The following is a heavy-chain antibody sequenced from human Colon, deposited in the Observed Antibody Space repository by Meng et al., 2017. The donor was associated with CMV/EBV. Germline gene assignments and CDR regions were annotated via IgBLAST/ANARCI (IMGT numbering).Heavy chain of an antibody. CDR3: ARIQYGSWSGYYRDY. Sequence: GESLKISCAASGFTFSSYGMNWVRQAPGKGLEWVAFIRYDGNNKYYADSVKGRFTASRDNARNSLYLQMNSLRAEDTAVYYCARIQYGSWSGYYRDYWGQGALVTVSS. V-gene: IGHV3-30*02. D-gene: IGHD3-3*01. CDR1: GFTFSSYG. J-gene: IGHJ4*02. CDR2: IRYDGNNK.